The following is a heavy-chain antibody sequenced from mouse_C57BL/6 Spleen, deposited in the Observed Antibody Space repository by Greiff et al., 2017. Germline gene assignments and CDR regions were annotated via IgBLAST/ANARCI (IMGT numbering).Heavy chain of an antibody. CDR1: GYTFTSYW. V-gene: IGHV1-64*01. CDR2: IHPNSGST. J-gene: IGHJ1*03. Sequence: QVQLQQPGAELVKPGASVKLSCKASGYTFTSYWMHWVKQRPGQGLEWIGMIHPNSGSTNYNAKFKSKATLTVDKSSSTAYMQLSSLTSEDSAVYYCARGYYGSSPYWYFDVWGTGTTVTVSS. D-gene: IGHD1-1*01. CDR3: ARGYYGSSPYWYFDV.